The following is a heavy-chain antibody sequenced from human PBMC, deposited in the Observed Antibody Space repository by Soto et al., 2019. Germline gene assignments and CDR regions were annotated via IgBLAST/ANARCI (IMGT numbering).Heavy chain of an antibody. V-gene: IGHV3-23*01. D-gene: IGHD3-22*01. Sequence: EVLLLESGGGLVQPGGSLRLSCAGSGFTFSSYYMSWVRQAPGKGLEWVSAIRGSGGSAYYTDSVKRRFTVSRDNAKNTLSHQMNSVRAEDTAIYYCAKDTNGSYDYYYPFDYWGQGTLVTVSS. J-gene: IGHJ4*02. CDR1: GFTFSSYY. CDR2: IRGSGGSA. CDR3: AKDTNGSYDYYYPFDY.